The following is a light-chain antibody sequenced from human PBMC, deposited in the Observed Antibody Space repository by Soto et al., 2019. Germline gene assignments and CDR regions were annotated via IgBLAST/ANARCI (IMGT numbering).Light chain of an antibody. CDR1: SRDVGGYNW. V-gene: IGLV2-8*01. Sequence: QSALTQPPSASGSPGQSVTISCTGTSRDVGGYNWVSWYQHHPGKVPKLLIYEVDKRPSGVPDRSSGYKSGNTASLTVSGLQADDAADYYCTSYATGDTFPFGGGTKLTVL. CDR3: TSYATGDTFP. J-gene: IGLJ2*01. CDR2: EVD.